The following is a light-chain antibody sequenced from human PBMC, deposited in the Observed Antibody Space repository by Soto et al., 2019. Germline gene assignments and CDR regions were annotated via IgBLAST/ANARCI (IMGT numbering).Light chain of an antibody. J-gene: IGKJ5*01. CDR2: GAS. CDR1: QSVSSSY. V-gene: IGKV3-20*01. Sequence: EIVLTQSPCTLSLSPGERATLSCRASQSVSSSYLAWYQQKPGQAPRLLIYGASSRATGIPDRFSGSGSGTEFTLSISSLQSEDFAIYYCQQYNNWPLTFGQGTRLEI. CDR3: QQYNNWPLT.